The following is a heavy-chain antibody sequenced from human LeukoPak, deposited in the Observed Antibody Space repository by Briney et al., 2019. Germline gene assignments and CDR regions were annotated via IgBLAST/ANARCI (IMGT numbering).Heavy chain of an antibody. D-gene: IGHD3-3*01. J-gene: IGHJ6*02. CDR3: ARVIGMVINYYYYGMDV. V-gene: IGHV4-34*01. CDR1: GGSFSGYY. CDR2: INHSGST. Sequence: PSETLSLTCAVYGGSFSGYYWSWLRQPPGKGLEWIGEINHSGSTNYNPSLKSRVTISVDTSKNQFSLKLSSVTAADTAVYYCARVIGMVINYYYYGMDVWGQGTTVIVSS.